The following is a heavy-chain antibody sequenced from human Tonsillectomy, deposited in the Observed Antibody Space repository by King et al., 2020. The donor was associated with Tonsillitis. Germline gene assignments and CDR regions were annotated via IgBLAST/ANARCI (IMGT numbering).Heavy chain of an antibody. J-gene: IGHJ5*02. CDR1: GFTFSGSA. CDR2: IISKANSYAT. Sequence: VQLVESGGGLVQPGGSLKLSCAASGFTFSGSAMHWVRQASGKGLEWVGRIISKANSYATPYAASVKGRFTISRDDSKNTAYLQMNSLKTEDTAVYYCTRTTTYSGSYSSWGQGTLVTVSS. D-gene: IGHD1-26*01. V-gene: IGHV3-73*01. CDR3: TRTTTYSGSYSS.